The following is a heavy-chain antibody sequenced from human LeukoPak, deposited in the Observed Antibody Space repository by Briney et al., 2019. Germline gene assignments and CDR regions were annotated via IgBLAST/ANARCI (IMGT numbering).Heavy chain of an antibody. CDR1: GFTFSSYS. V-gene: IGHV3-21*01. D-gene: IGHD3-3*01. CDR2: ISSSSSYI. Sequence: PGGSLRLSCAASGFTFSSYSMNWVRQAPGKGLEWVSSISSSSSYIYYADSVKGRFTISRDNAKNSLYLQMSSLRAEDTAVYYCAREGDFWSGYYVTFDYWGQGTLVTVSS. CDR3: AREGDFWSGYYVTFDY. J-gene: IGHJ4*02.